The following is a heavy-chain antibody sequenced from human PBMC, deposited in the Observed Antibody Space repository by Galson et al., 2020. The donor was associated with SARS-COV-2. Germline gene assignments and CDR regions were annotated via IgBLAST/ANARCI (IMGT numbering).Heavy chain of an antibody. CDR2: ISSSGSTI. CDR1: GFTFSDYY. Sequence: GGSLRLSCAASGFTFSDYYMSWIRQAPGKGLEWVSYISSSGSTIYYADSVKGRFTISRDNAKNSLYLQMNSLRAEDTAVYYCARDSYYDSSGEGHYYYYGMDVWGQGTTVTVSS. J-gene: IGHJ6*02. V-gene: IGHV3-11*01. D-gene: IGHD3-22*01. CDR3: ARDSYYDSSGEGHYYYYGMDV.